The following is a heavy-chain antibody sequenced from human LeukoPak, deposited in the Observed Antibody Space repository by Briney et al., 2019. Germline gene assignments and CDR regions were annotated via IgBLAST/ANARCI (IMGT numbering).Heavy chain of an antibody. CDR2: IYTSGST. CDR3: ARFVSAYGSGRGSYYYYYMDV. Sequence: SETLSLTCTVSGGSISSGSYYWSWIRQPAGKGLEWIGRIYTSGSTNYNPSLKSRVTISVDTSKNQFSLKLSSVTAADTAVYYCARFVSAYGSGRGSYYYYYMDVWGKGTTVTISS. V-gene: IGHV4-61*02. D-gene: IGHD3-10*01. J-gene: IGHJ6*03. CDR1: GGSISSGSYY.